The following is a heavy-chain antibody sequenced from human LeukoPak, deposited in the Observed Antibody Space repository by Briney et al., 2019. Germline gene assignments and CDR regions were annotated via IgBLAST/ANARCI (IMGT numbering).Heavy chain of an antibody. CDR1: GGSFSGYY. V-gene: IGHV4-34*01. D-gene: IGHD3-10*01. Sequence: PSETLSLTCAVYGGSFSGYYWSWIRQPPGKGLEWIGEINHSGSTNYNPSLKSRVTISVDTSKNQFSLKLGSVTAADTAVYYCARRTYGSGKNWFDPWGQGTLVTVSS. CDR3: ARRTYGSGKNWFDP. J-gene: IGHJ5*02. CDR2: INHSGST.